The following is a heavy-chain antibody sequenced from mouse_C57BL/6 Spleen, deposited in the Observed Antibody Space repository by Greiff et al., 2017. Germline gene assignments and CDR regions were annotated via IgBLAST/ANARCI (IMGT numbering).Heavy chain of an antibody. CDR1: GYTFTSYW. CDR3: ARSGLLREGYYAMDY. CDR2: IHPNSGST. D-gene: IGHD2-3*01. J-gene: IGHJ4*01. V-gene: IGHV1-64*01. Sequence: QVQLQQSGAELVKPGASVKLSCKASGYTFTSYWMHWVKQRPGQGLEWIGMIHPNSGSTNYNEKFTSKATLTVDKSSSTAYMQLSSLTSEDSAVYYCARSGLLREGYYAMDYWGQGTSVTVSS.